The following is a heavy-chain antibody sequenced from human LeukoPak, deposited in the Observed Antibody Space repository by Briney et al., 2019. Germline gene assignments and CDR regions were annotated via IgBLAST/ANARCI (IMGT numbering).Heavy chain of an antibody. CDR3: ARDDGGATYY. CDR1: GYTFTSYA. Sequence: ASVKVSCKASGYTFTSYAMNWVRQAPGQGLEWMGWISAYNGNTNYAQKLQGRVTMTTDTSTSTAYMELRSLRSDDTAVYYCARDDGGATYYWGQGTLVTVSS. J-gene: IGHJ4*02. V-gene: IGHV1-18*01. D-gene: IGHD1-26*01. CDR2: ISAYNGNT.